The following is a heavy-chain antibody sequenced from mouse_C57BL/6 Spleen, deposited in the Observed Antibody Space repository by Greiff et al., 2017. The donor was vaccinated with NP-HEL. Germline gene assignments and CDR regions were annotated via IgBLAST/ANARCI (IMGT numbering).Heavy chain of an antibody. D-gene: IGHD3-3*01. CDR1: GYTFTSYW. CDR3: ARRSGTAYYAMDY. Sequence: VQLQQSGTELVKPGASVKLSCKASGYTFTSYWMHWVKQRPGQGLEWIGNINPSNGGTNYNEKFKSKATLTVDKSSSTAYMQLSSLTSEDSAVYYCARRSGTAYYAMDYWGQGTSVTVSS. CDR2: INPSNGGT. J-gene: IGHJ4*01. V-gene: IGHV1-53*01.